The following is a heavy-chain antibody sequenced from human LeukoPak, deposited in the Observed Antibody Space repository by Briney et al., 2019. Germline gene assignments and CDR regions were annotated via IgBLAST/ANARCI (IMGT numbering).Heavy chain of an antibody. CDR2: ISAYNGNT. D-gene: IGHD6-13*01. CDR3: ARLSLAAAGLDY. CDR1: RFTFTSYG. J-gene: IGHJ4*02. V-gene: IGHV1-18*01. Sequence: GGSLRLSCAASRFTFTSYGISWVRQAPGQGLEWMGWISAYNGNTNYAQKLQGRVTMTTDTSTSTAYMELRSLRSDDTAVYYCARLSLAAAGLDYWGQGTLVTVSS.